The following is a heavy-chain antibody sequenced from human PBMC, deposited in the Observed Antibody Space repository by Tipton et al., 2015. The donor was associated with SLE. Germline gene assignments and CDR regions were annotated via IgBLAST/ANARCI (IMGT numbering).Heavy chain of an antibody. J-gene: IGHJ3*02. CDR1: GGSISSSSYY. V-gene: IGHV4-39*01. Sequence: LRLSCTVSGGSISSSSYYWGWIRQPPGEGLEWIGSIYYSGSTYYNPSLKSRVTISVDTSKNQFSLKLSSVTAADTAVYYCARLYDFWSGEVDAFDIWGQGTMVTVSS. CDR3: ARLYDFWSGEVDAFDI. CDR2: IYYSGST. D-gene: IGHD3-3*01.